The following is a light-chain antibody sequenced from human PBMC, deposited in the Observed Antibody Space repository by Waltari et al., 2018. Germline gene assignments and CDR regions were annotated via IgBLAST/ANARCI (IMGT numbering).Light chain of an antibody. V-gene: IGLV2-23*02. CDR2: EDN. J-gene: IGLJ2*01. CDR3: CTYVGRTTFHVT. Sequence: QSALTQPASVSGSPGQSITISCTGTISDVGTYNLVSWYQQHPGKAPNPIIYEDNKRPSGVSARLSVAKSGNTASLTISGLQAEDEADYYCCTYVGRTTFHVTFGGGTKLTVL. CDR1: ISDVGTYNL.